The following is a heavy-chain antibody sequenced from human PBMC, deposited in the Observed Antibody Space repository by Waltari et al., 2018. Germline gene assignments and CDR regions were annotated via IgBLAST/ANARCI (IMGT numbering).Heavy chain of an antibody. CDR2: INPNSGGT. D-gene: IGHD2-8*01. J-gene: IGHJ6*03. Sequence: QVQLVQSGAEVKKPGASVKVSCKASGYTFTGYYMHWVRQAPGQGLEWMGRINPNSGGTNYAQKFQGRVTMTRDTSISTAYMELSRLRSDDTAVYYCARDPLLISLVDSRDYYYMDVWGKGTTVTVSS. CDR3: ARDPLLISLVDSRDYYYMDV. CDR1: GYTFTGYY. V-gene: IGHV1-2*06.